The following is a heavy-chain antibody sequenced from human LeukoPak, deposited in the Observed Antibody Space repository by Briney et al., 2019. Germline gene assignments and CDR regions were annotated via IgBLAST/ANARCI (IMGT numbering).Heavy chain of an antibody. CDR2: IYYSGST. V-gene: IGHV4-59*01. D-gene: IGHD7-27*01. Sequence: SETLSLTCTVSGGSISSYYWSWIRQPPGKGLEWIGYIYYSGSTNYNPSLKSRVTISVDTSKNQFSLKLSSVTAADTAVYFCARDRTKFTTDSSNWFDPWGQGTMVTVSS. J-gene: IGHJ3*01. CDR3: ARDRTKFTTDSSNWFDP. CDR1: GGSISSYY.